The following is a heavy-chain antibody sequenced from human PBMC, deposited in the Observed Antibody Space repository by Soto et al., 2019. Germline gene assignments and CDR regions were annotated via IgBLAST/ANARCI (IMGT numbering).Heavy chain of an antibody. J-gene: IGHJ6*02. CDR1: GYTFTSYG. CDR3: ARAMAQHLDYYYGMDV. D-gene: IGHD3-10*01. V-gene: IGHV1-18*01. CDR2: ISAYNGNT. Sequence: ASVKVSCKASGYTFTSYGISWVRQAPGQGLEWMGWISAYNGNTNYAQKLQGRVTMTTDTSTSTAYMELRSLRSDDTAVYYCARAMAQHLDYYYGMDVWGQGTTVTVSS.